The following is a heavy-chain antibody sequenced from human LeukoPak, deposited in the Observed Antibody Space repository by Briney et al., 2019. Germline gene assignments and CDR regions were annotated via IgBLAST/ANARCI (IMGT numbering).Heavy chain of an antibody. V-gene: IGHV3-7*01. J-gene: IGHJ4*02. CDR2: IKQDGSEK. D-gene: IGHD6-13*01. CDR3: ARGYIAAAGTIDY. Sequence: GGSLRLSCAASGFTFSSYWMSWVRQAPGKGLEWVANIKQDGSEKYYVDSAKGRFTISRDNAKNSLYLQMNSLRAEDTAVYYCARGYIAAAGTIDYWGQGTLVTVSS. CDR1: GFTFSSYW.